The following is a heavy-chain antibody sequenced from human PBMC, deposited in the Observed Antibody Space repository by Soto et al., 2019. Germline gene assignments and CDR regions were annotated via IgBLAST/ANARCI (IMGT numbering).Heavy chain of an antibody. CDR3: AKLGSYPGGYYYYYGMDV. Sequence: GGSLRLSCAASGFTFSSYGMHWVRQAPGKGLEWVAVISYDGSNKYYADSVKGRFTISRDNSKNTLYLQMNSPRAEDTAVYYCAKLGSYPGGYYYYYGMDVWGQGTTVTVSS. J-gene: IGHJ6*02. CDR1: GFTFSSYG. V-gene: IGHV3-30*18. D-gene: IGHD1-26*01. CDR2: ISYDGSNK.